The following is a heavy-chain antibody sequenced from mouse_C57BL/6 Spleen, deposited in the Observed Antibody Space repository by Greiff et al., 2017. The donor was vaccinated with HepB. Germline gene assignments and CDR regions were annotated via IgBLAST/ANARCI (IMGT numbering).Heavy chain of an antibody. D-gene: IGHD1-1*01. Sequence: EVKLQESGGGLVKPGGSLKLSCAASGFTFSDYGMHWVRQAPEKGLEWVAYISSGSSTIYYADTVKGRFTISRDNAKNTLFLQMTSLRSEDTPMYYCARPIYYYSSSYAYYAMDYWGHGTSVTVSS. V-gene: IGHV5-17*01. CDR2: ISSGSSTI. J-gene: IGHJ4*01. CDR1: GFTFSDYG. CDR3: ARPIYYYSSSYAYYAMDY.